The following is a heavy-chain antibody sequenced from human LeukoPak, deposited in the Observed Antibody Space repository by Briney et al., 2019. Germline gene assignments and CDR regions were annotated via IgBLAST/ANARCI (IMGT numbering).Heavy chain of an antibody. CDR2: IIPILGIA. CDR1: GGTFSSYA. CDR3: ARDQPGVPFDY. V-gene: IGHV1-69*04. D-gene: IGHD3-10*01. Sequence: SVKVSCKASGGTFSSYAISWVRQAPGQGLEWMGRIIPILGIANYAQKFQGRVTITADKSTSTAYMELSSLRSEDTAVYYCARDQPGVPFDYWGQGTLVTVSS. J-gene: IGHJ4*02.